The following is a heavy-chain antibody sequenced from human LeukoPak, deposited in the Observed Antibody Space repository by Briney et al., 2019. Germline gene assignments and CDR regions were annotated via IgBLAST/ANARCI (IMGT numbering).Heavy chain of an antibody. V-gene: IGHV3-21*01. D-gene: IGHD3-10*01. CDR3: AKLATTYYYGSGTLGDY. CDR2: ISSSSSYI. Sequence: GGSLRLSCAASGFTFSSYSMNWVRQAPGKGLEWVSSISSSSSYIYYADSVKGRFTISRDNAKNSLYLQMNSLRAEDTAVYYCAKLATTYYYGSGTLGDYWGQGTLVTVSS. CDR1: GFTFSSYS. J-gene: IGHJ4*02.